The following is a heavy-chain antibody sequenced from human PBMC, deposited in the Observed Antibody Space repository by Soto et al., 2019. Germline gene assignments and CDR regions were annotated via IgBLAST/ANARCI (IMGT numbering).Heavy chain of an antibody. Sequence: QVQLQESGPGLVKPSQTLSLTCTVSGGSISSGGYYWSWIRQHPGKGLEWIGYIYYIGRTYYNPFLMSRFTALVDTSKKQFPLQLSSVTAADPAVYYCATLYLLRGVRTFAYWGQGTLVTVSS. CDR2: IYYIGRT. V-gene: IGHV4-31*03. D-gene: IGHD3-10*01. J-gene: IGHJ4*02. CDR3: ATLYLLRGVRTFAY. CDR1: GGSISSGGYY.